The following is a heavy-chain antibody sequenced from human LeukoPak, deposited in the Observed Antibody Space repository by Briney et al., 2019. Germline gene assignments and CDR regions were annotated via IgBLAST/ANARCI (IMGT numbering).Heavy chain of an antibody. V-gene: IGHV4-39*07. CDR2: IYYSGST. CDR1: GDSISRSSYY. CDR3: ARDQSVTTLDAFDI. D-gene: IGHD4-11*01. Sequence: PSEILSLTCSVSGDSISRSSYYWGWIRQPPGKGLEWIGSIYYSGSTYYNPSLKSRVTISVDTSKNQFSLKLSSVTAADTAVYFCARDQSVTTLDAFDIWGQGTMVTVSS. J-gene: IGHJ3*02.